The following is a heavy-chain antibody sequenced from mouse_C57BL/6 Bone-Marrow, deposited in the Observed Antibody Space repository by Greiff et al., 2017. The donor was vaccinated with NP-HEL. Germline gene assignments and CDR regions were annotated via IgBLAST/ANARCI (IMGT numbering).Heavy chain of an antibody. J-gene: IGHJ2*01. V-gene: IGHV14-1*01. CDR1: GFNIKDYY. D-gene: IGHD1-1*01. CDR2: IDPEDGDT. CDR3: TTSYEVDYYFDY. Sequence: EVKLQESGAELVRPGASVKLSCTASGFNIKDYYMHWVKQRPEQGLEWIGRIDPEDGDTEYAPKFQGKATMTADTSSNTAYLQLSSLTSEDTAVYYCTTSYEVDYYFDYWGQGTTLTVSS.